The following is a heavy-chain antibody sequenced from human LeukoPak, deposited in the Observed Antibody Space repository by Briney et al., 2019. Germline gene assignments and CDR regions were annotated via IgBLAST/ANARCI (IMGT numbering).Heavy chain of an antibody. CDR2: ISAYNGNT. CDR3: ARDQAEYDILTGYQDY. J-gene: IGHJ4*02. Sequence: ASVKVSCKASGYTFTSYGISWVRQAPGQGLEWMGWISAYNGNTNYAQKLQGRVTMTTDTSTSTAYMELRSLRSDDTAVYYCARDQAEYDILTGYQDYWGQGTLVTVSS. D-gene: IGHD3-9*01. V-gene: IGHV1-18*01. CDR1: GYTFTSYG.